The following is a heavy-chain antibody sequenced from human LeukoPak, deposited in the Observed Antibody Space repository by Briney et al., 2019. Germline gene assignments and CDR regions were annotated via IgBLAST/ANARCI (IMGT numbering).Heavy chain of an antibody. Sequence: PGGSLRLSCAASGFTFSSYAMSWVRQAPGKGLEWVSATSGSGSSTYYADSVKGRFTISRDNSKNTLYLQMNGLRAEDTAVYYCAKGIGYYGSGTQYTVWGQGTTVTVSS. CDR2: TSGSGSST. D-gene: IGHD3-10*01. J-gene: IGHJ6*02. CDR3: AKGIGYYGSGTQYTV. CDR1: GFTFSSYA. V-gene: IGHV3-23*01.